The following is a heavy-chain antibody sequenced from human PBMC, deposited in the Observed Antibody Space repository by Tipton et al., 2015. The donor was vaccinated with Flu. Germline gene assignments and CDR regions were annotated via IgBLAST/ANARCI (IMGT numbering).Heavy chain of an antibody. V-gene: IGHV3-48*03. Sequence: SLRLSCAASGFIFSTYGMHWVRQAPGKGLEWVSYIDGVGATMNYADSVKGRFTISRDNAKNSLSLQMNSLRAEDTAVYYCARELPYSSGWYPPPMDVWGQGTTVTVS. CDR3: ARELPYSSGWYPPPMDV. CDR1: GFIFSTYG. J-gene: IGHJ6*02. D-gene: IGHD6-19*01. CDR2: IDGVGATM.